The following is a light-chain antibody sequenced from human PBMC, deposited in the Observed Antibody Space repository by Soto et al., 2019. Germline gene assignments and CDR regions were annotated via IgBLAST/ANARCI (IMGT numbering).Light chain of an antibody. J-gene: IGLJ1*01. CDR3: DTWDSSLSRYV. V-gene: IGLV1-51*02. CDR2: ENN. Sequence: QSVLTQPPSVSAAPGQKVTISCSGSSSNIGNNYVSWYQHLPGAAPPLLIYENNKRPSGIPDRFSGSKSCTSATLGITGLQTGDEAEYYCDTWDSSLSRYVFGTGTKLTVL. CDR1: SSNIGNNY.